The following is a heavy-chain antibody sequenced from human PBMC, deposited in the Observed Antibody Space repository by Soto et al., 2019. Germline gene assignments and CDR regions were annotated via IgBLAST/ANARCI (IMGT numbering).Heavy chain of an antibody. CDR1: GGTFSSYA. Sequence: GASVKVSCKASGGTFSSYAISWARQAPGQGLEWMGGIIPIFGTANYAQKFQGRVTITADESTSTAYMELSSLRSEDTAVYYCAVVVVPAWGWFDPWGQGTLVTVSS. V-gene: IGHV1-69*13. J-gene: IGHJ5*02. D-gene: IGHD2-2*01. CDR2: IIPIFGTA. CDR3: AVVVVPAWGWFDP.